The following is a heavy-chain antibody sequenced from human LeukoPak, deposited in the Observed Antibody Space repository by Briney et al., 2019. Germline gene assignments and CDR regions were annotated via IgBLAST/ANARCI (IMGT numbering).Heavy chain of an antibody. CDR2: ISTYNGNT. Sequence: GASVKVSCKTFGYSLTTYGINWVRPAPGQGLAWMGGISTYNGNTNYAQKFQGRVTMTTDPSTRTAYMELRSLRSDDTAVYYCASASAAGWFDPWGQGTLVTVSS. CDR3: ASASAAGWFDP. V-gene: IGHV1-18*01. CDR1: GYSLTTYG. D-gene: IGHD3-10*01. J-gene: IGHJ5*02.